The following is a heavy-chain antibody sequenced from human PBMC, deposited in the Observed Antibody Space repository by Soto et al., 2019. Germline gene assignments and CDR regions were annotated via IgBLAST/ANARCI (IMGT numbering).Heavy chain of an antibody. CDR1: GYTFTSYG. CDR2: ISAYNGNT. V-gene: IGHV1-18*01. Sequence: QVQLVQSGAEVKKPGASVKVSCKASGYTFTSYGISWVRQAPGQGLEWMGWISAYNGNTNYAQKLQGRVTMTTDTSTSTAYMELRSLRSDDTAVYYCARAYVTMVRGARFLDAFDIWGQGTMVTVSS. J-gene: IGHJ3*02. D-gene: IGHD3-10*01. CDR3: ARAYVTMVRGARFLDAFDI.